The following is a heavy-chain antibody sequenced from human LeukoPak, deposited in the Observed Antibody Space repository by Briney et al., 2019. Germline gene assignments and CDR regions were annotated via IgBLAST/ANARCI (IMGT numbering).Heavy chain of an antibody. CDR1: GYTFTGYY. CDR3: AGRGPAMANDAFDI. CDR2: ISAYNGNT. J-gene: IGHJ3*02. Sequence: ASVKVSCKASGYTFTGYYMHWVRPAPGQGLEWMGWISAYNGNTNYAQKLQGRVTMTTDTSTSTAYMELRSLRSDDTAVYYCAGRGPAMANDAFDIWGQGTMVTVSS. D-gene: IGHD2-2*01. V-gene: IGHV1-18*04.